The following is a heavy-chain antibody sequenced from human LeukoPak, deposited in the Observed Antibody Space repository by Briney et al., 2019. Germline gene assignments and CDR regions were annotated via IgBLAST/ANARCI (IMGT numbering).Heavy chain of an antibody. J-gene: IGHJ4*02. V-gene: IGHV3-48*01. CDR3: ARESPIYCSGGSCYPDY. Sequence: GGSLRLSCAASGFTFSSYSMNWVRQAPGKGLEWVSYISSSSSTIYYADSVEGRFTISRDNAKNSLYLQMNSLRAEDTAVYYCARESPIYCSGGSCYPDYWGQGTLVTVSS. CDR1: GFTFSSYS. CDR2: ISSSSSTI. D-gene: IGHD2-15*01.